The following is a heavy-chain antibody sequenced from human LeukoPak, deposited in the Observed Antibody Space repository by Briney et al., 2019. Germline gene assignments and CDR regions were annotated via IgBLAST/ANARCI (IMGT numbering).Heavy chain of an antibody. CDR1: GCTFSSYA. CDR2: MSASGGST. D-gene: IGHD6-13*01. V-gene: IGHV3-23*01. Sequence: GGSLRLSCAASGCTFSSYAMSWVRQSPGTGLEWVSSMSASGGSTYYADSVKGRFTVSRDNSKNTLYLQMNSLRAEDTAVYYCAKDSADPQLVRDFDYWGQGTLVTVSS. CDR3: AKDSADPQLVRDFDY. J-gene: IGHJ4*02.